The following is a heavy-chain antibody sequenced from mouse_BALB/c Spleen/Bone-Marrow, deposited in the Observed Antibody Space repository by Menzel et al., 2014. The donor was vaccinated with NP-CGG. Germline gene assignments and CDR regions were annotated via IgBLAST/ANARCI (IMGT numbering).Heavy chain of an antibody. D-gene: IGHD1-1*01. CDR2: INNNGGST. CDR1: GFTFSSYG. V-gene: IGHV5-6-3*01. J-gene: IGHJ1*01. CDR3: ARVYGWYFDV. Sequence: DVQLQESGGGLVQPGGSLKLSCVASGFTFSSYGMSWVRQTPDKRLELVATINNNGGSTHYPDSVKGQFTISRDNAKNTLYLQMSSLKSEDTAMYYCARVYGWYFDVWGAGTTVTVSS.